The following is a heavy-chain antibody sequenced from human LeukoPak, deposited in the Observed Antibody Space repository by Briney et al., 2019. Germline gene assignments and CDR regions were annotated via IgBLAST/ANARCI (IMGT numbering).Heavy chain of an antibody. CDR3: AKDGIKWEPPYYFDY. V-gene: IGHV3-23*01. CDR2: ISGSGGST. D-gene: IGHD1-26*01. Sequence: GGSLRLSCAASGFTFSSYAMSWVRQAPGKGLGWVSAISGSGGSTYYADSVKGRFTISRDNSKNTLYLQMNSLRAEDTAVYYCAKDGIKWEPPYYFDYWGQGTLVTVSS. CDR1: GFTFSSYA. J-gene: IGHJ4*02.